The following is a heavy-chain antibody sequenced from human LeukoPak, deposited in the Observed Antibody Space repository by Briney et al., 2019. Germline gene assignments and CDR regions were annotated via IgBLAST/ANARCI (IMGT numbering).Heavy chain of an antibody. J-gene: IGHJ4*02. D-gene: IGHD3-9*01. CDR1: GFTFSSYG. CDR3: AREGPVTISTSFDY. V-gene: IGHV3-33*01. CDR2: IWYDGSNK. Sequence: GGSLRLSCAASGFTFSSYGMHWVRQAPGKGLEWVAVIWYDGSNKYYADSVKGRFTISRDNSKNTLYLQINSLRAEDTAVYYCAREGPVTISTSFDYWGQGTLVTVSS.